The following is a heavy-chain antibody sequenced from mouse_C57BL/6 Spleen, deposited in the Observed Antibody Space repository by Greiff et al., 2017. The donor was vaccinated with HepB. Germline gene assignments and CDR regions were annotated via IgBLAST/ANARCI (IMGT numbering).Heavy chain of an antibody. CDR3: ARPVYYGNFYSMDY. CDR1: GFTFSDYG. V-gene: IGHV5-17*01. J-gene: IGHJ4*01. D-gene: IGHD2-1*01. Sequence: DVHLVESGGGLVKPGGSLKLSCAASGFTFSDYGMHWVRQAPEKGLEWVAYISSGSSTIYYADTVKGRFTISRDNAKNTLFLQMTSLRSEDTAMYYCARPVYYGNFYSMDYWGQGTSVTVSS. CDR2: ISSGSSTI.